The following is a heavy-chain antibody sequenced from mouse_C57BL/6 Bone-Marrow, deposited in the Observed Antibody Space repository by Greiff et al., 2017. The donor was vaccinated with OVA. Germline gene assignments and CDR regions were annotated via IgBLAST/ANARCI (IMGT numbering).Heavy chain of an antibody. CDR1: GYTFTDYE. CDR2: LYPETGGT. D-gene: IGHD2-5*01. CDR3: TRGYSNCYAMDY. V-gene: IGHV1-15*01. J-gene: IGHJ4*01. Sequence: QVQLQQSGAELVRPGASVTLSCKASGYTFTDYEMHWVKQTPVHGLDWIGALYPETGGTAYNQKFKGKAILTADKSSSTAYMELRSLTSEDSAVYYCTRGYSNCYAMDYWGQGTSVTVSS.